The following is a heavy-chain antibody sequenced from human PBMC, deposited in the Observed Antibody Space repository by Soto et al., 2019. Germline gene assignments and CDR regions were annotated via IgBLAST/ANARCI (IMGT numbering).Heavy chain of an antibody. CDR1: GVSISRNNW. V-gene: IGHV4-4*02. Sequence: SETLSLTCAVSGVSISRNNWWSWVRQPPGKGLEWIGEINHSGSTNYNPSLKSRVTISVDTSKNQFSLKLSSVTAADTAVYYCARGLQVSPYYYGSGSYYNVGPNDYWGQGTLVTVSS. CDR3: ARGLQVSPYYYGSGSYYNVGPNDY. CDR2: INHSGST. D-gene: IGHD3-10*01. J-gene: IGHJ4*02.